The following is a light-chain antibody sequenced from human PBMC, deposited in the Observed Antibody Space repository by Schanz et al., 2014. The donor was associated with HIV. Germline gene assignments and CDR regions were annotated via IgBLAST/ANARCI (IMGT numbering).Light chain of an antibody. Sequence: DIQLTQSPSFLSASVGDRVTITCRASQGISSYLAWYQQKPGKAPKLLIYAASSLQSGVPSRFSGSGSGTDFTLTISSLQPEDFATYYCQQSFRTPNTFGQGTKVEIK. V-gene: IGKV1-39*01. CDR3: QQSFRTPNT. CDR1: QGISSY. J-gene: IGKJ2*01. CDR2: AAS.